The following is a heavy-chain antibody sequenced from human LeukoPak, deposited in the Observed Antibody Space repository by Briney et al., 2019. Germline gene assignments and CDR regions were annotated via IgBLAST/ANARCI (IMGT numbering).Heavy chain of an antibody. J-gene: IGHJ3*02. CDR2: TSYDGSDK. D-gene: IGHD2-2*02. CDR1: GFAFSSYG. Sequence: GGSLRLSCAASGFAFSSYGMHWVRQAPGKGLEWVAVTSYDGSDKYYADSVKGRFTISRDNSKNTLYLQMSSLRAEDTAVYYCAKEETYNAFDIWGQGTMVTVSS. CDR3: AKEETYNAFDI. V-gene: IGHV3-30*18.